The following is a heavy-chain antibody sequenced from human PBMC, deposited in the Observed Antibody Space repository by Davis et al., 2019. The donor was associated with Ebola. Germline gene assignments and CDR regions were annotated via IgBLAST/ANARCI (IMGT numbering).Heavy chain of an antibody. Sequence: SVKVSCKASGYTFTSYYMHWVRQAPGQGLEWMGGIIPIFGTANYAQKFQGRVTITADESTSTAYMELSSLRSEDTAVYYCARGDNWSDYWGQGTLVTVSS. CDR2: IIPIFGTA. V-gene: IGHV1-69*13. D-gene: IGHD1-1*01. CDR1: GYTFTSYY. CDR3: ARGDNWSDY. J-gene: IGHJ4*02.